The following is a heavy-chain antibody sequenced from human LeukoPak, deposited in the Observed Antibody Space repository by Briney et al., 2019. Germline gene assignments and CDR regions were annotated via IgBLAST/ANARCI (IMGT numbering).Heavy chain of an antibody. CDR3: ARELLGAPTPGAY. CDR2: VHKTGKT. Sequence: SETLSLTCALSTVSCSSGNWWSWVSQPPGKGLEWIGEVHKTGKTNYNPSLKTRVTISIDASKNQLSLELTSVTAADAAVYYRARELLGAPTPGAYWGQGTRVTVSS. V-gene: IGHV4-4*02. D-gene: IGHD7-27*01. J-gene: IGHJ4*02. CDR1: TVSCSSGNW.